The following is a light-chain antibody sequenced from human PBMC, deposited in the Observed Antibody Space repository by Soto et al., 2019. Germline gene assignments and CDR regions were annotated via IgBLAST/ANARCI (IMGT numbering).Light chain of an antibody. Sequence: DIQMTQSPSTLSASVGDRVTITCRASQTISNWLAWYQQRPGKAPNLLIYRASTLESGVSSRFSGSGSGTEFTLTISRLQPDDFATYYCQHYNTYPYTFGQGTKLEI. CDR3: QHYNTYPYT. V-gene: IGKV1-5*03. CDR1: QTISNW. CDR2: RAS. J-gene: IGKJ2*01.